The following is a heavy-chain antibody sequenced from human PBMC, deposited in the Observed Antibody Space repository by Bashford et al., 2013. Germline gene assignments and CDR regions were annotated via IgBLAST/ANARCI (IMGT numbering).Heavy chain of an antibody. Sequence: GGSLRLSCEASGFTFSHYGMHVGPQAPGKGLEWVALIWYDGNTKYHAASVEGRFTISRDNAKNTVYLQLSSLIAEDTAIYYCAREVADLYYFDFWGQGTLVTVSS. CDR2: IWYDGNTK. CDR3: AREVADLYYFDF. J-gene: IGHJ4*02. D-gene: IGHD2-15*01. V-gene: IGHV3-33*08. CDR1: GFTFSHYG.